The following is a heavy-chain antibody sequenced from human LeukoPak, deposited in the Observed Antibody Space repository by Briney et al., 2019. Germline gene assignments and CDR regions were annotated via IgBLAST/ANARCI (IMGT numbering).Heavy chain of an antibody. CDR3: AKDRRQLANFDY. CDR2: FGGGGGPT. J-gene: IGHJ4*02. V-gene: IGHV3-23*01. D-gene: IGHD6-13*01. Sequence: RPGGSLRLSRVASGFTFSSYGMSWVRQAPGKGLEWVSGFGGGGGPTYYADSVKGRFTISRDNSKNTLYLQMNSLRADDTAVYYCAKDRRQLANFDYWGQGTLVTVSS. CDR1: GFTFSSYG.